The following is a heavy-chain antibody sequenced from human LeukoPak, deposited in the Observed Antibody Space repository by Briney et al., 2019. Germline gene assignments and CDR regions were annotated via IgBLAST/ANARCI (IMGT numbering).Heavy chain of an antibody. CDR3: ARQGSYGSGSYFDY. V-gene: IGHV4-39*01. D-gene: IGHD3-10*01. CDR1: GGSISSSSYY. J-gene: IGHJ4*02. CDR2: IYYSGST. Sequence: SETLSLTCTVSGGSISSSSYYWGWIRQPPGKGLEWIGSIYYSGSTYYNPSLKSRVTISVDTSKNQLSLKLSSVTSADTAVYYCARQGSYGSGSYFDYWGQGTLVTVSS.